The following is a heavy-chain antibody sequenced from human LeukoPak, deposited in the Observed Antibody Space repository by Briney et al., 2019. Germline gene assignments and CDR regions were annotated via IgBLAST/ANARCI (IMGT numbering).Heavy chain of an antibody. V-gene: IGHV4-59*01. Sequence: SETLSLTCTVSGGSISSYYWSWIRQPPGKGLEWIGYIYYSGSTNYNPSLKSRVTISVDTSKNQFSLKLSSVTAADTAVYYCARGPKYYDILTGYYKGYAFDYWGQGTLVTVSS. CDR2: IYYSGST. CDR1: GGSISSYY. J-gene: IGHJ4*02. D-gene: IGHD3-9*01. CDR3: ARGPKYYDILTGYYKGYAFDY.